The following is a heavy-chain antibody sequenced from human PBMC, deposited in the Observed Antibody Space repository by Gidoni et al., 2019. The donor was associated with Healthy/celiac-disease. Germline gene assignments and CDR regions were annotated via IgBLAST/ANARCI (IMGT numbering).Heavy chain of an antibody. Sequence: EVQLVESGGGLVQPGRSLRLSCSASGFTFDDYAFHWVRQAPGKGLEWVSGISWNSGSIGDADSGKGRFTISRDNAKNALYLQMNSMRAEDTALYYCAKDLFRITIFGVVIRLGGMDVWGQGTTVTVSS. CDR1: GFTFDDYA. J-gene: IGHJ6*02. CDR2: ISWNSGSI. V-gene: IGHV3-9*01. D-gene: IGHD3-3*01. CDR3: AKDLFRITIFGVVIRLGGMDV.